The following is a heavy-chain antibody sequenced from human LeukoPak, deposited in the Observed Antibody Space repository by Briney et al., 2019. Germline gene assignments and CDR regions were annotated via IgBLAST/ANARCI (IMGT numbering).Heavy chain of an antibody. J-gene: IGHJ4*02. V-gene: IGHV4-39*01. D-gene: IGHD3-22*01. Sequence: PSETLSLTCTVSGGSVSSGSYYWSWIRQPAGKGLEWIGSVYYSGSTYYNPSLKGRVTVSVDTSKNQFSLKLSSVTAADTAVYYCARLDSNGGGDYWGQGTLVTVSS. CDR3: ARLDSNGGGDY. CDR1: GGSVSSGSYY. CDR2: VYYSGST.